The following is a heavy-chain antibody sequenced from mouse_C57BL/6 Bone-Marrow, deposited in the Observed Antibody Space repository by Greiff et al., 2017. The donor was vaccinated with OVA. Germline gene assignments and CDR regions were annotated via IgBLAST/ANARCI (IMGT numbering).Heavy chain of an antibody. V-gene: IGHV1-39*01. Sequence: EVKLVESGPELVKPGASVKISCKASGYSFTDYNMNWVKQSNGKSLEWIGVINPNYGTTSYNQKFKGKATLTVDQSSSTAYMQLNSLTSEDSAVYYCASSSGYVWGFAYWGQGTLVTVSA. D-gene: IGHD3-2*02. J-gene: IGHJ3*01. CDR3: ASSSGYVWGFAY. CDR1: GYSFTDYN. CDR2: INPNYGTT.